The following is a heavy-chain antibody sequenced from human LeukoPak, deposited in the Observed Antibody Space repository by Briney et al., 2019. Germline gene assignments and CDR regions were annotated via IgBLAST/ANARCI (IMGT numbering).Heavy chain of an antibody. J-gene: IGHJ4*02. D-gene: IGHD6-13*01. Sequence: AGGSLRLSCAASGFTFSSYAMSWVRQAPGKGLEWVSAISGSGGSTYYTDSVKGRFTISRDNSKNTLYLQMNSLRAEDTAVYYCANLSPRIAAAGSYWGQGTLVTVSS. CDR2: ISGSGGST. CDR3: ANLSPRIAAAGSY. CDR1: GFTFSSYA. V-gene: IGHV3-23*01.